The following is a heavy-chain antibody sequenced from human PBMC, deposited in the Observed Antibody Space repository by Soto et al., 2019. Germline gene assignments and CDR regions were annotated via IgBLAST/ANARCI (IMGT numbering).Heavy chain of an antibody. V-gene: IGHV1-46*01. CDR3: ARENSSYDFWSGYSEGMDV. CDR2: INPSGGST. J-gene: IGHJ6*02. CDR1: GYTFTSYY. Sequence: QVQLVQSGAEVKKPGASVKVSCKASGYTFTSYYMHWVRQAPGQGLEWMGIINPSGGSTSYAQKFEGRVTMTRDTSTSTVYLELSSLGSEDTAVYYCARENSSYDFWSGYSEGMDVWGQGTTVTVSS. D-gene: IGHD3-3*01.